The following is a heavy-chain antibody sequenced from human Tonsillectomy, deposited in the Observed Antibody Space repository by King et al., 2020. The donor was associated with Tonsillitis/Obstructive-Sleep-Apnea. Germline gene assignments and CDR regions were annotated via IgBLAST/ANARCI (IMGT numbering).Heavy chain of an antibody. CDR3: TTQLPPPSTGWYSPAMGYYYYMDV. J-gene: IGHJ6*03. CDR2: IKSKTDGETT. D-gene: IGHD6-19*01. CDR1: GFTFSNTW. V-gene: IGHV3-15*01. Sequence: VQLVESGGGLIRPGGSLRVSCAASGFTFSNTWMHWVRQAPGKGLEWLGRIKSKTDGETTDYAAPVKGRFSISRDDSKNTLYLQMDSLKTEDTAVYYCTTQLPPPSTGWYSPAMGYYYYMDVWGNGTTVTVSS.